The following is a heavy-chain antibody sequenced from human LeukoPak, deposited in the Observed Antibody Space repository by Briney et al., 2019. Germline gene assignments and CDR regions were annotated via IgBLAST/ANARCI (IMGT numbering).Heavy chain of an antibody. J-gene: IGHJ4*02. CDR2: IYYSGST. V-gene: IGHV4-39*01. Sequence: SETLSLTCTVSGGSISSSSYYWGWIRQPPGKGLEWIGSIYYSGSTYYNPSLKSRVTISVDTSKNQFSLKPSSVTAADTAVYYCARLEGGLPFDYYDSSGYFGYWGQGTLVTVSS. D-gene: IGHD3-22*01. CDR1: GGSISSSSYY. CDR3: ARLEGGLPFDYYDSSGYFGY.